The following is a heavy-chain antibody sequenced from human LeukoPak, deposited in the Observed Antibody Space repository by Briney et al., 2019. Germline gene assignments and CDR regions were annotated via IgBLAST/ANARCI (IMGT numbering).Heavy chain of an antibody. D-gene: IGHD3-10*01. V-gene: IGHV3-21*01. CDR2: ISSGSSYI. J-gene: IGHJ4*02. CDR1: GFTFSSYT. CDR3: AREGLGSGSYCDN. Sequence: GGSLRLSCAASGFTFSSYTMNWVRQAQGKGLEWVSSISSGSSYIYYADSVKGRFTISRDNAKNYMYLQMNRLRAEDTGEYYCAREGLGSGSYCDNWGEGALVTVSS.